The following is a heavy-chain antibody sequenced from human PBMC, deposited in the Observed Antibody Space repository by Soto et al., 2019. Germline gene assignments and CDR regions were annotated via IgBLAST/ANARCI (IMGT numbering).Heavy chain of an antibody. CDR2: IYTSGST. J-gene: IGHJ4*02. V-gene: IGHV4-4*07. CDR3: ARDPRTYYDFWSGPGYFDY. D-gene: IGHD3-3*01. Sequence: SETLSLTCTVSGGSISSYYWSWIRQPAGKGLEWIGRIYTSGSTNYNPSLKSRVTMSVDTSKNQFSLKLSSVTAADTAVYYCARDPRTYYDFWSGPGYFDYWGQGTLVTVSS. CDR1: GGSISSYY.